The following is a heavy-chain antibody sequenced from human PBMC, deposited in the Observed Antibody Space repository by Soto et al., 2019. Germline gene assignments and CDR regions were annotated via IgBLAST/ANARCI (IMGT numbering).Heavy chain of an antibody. CDR3: ARGNFWSGYSYHYYYYGMDV. CDR2: IYYSGST. Sequence: SETLSLTCTVSGYSVSSGHYYWSWIRQPPGKGLEWIGYIYYSGSTNYNPSLKSRVTISVDTSKNQFSLKLSSVTAADTAVYYCARGNFWSGYSYHYYYYGMDVWGQGTTVTVSS. CDR1: GYSVSSGHYY. V-gene: IGHV4-61*01. J-gene: IGHJ6*02. D-gene: IGHD3-3*01.